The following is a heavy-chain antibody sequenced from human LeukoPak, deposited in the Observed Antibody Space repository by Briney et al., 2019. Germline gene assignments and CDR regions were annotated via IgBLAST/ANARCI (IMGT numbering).Heavy chain of an antibody. CDR1: GGTFSSYA. Sequence: ASVKVSCKASGGTFSSYAISWVRQAPGQGLEWMGWISAYNGNTNYAQKLQGRVTMTTDTSTSTAYMELRSLRSDDTAVYYCARARFNLAAASFDYWGQGTLVTVSS. CDR2: ISAYNGNT. D-gene: IGHD6-13*01. J-gene: IGHJ4*02. CDR3: ARARFNLAAASFDY. V-gene: IGHV1-18*01.